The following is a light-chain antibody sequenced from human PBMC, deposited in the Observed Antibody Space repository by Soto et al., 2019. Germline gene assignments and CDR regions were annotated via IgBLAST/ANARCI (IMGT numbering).Light chain of an antibody. CDR1: SSNIGMTS. V-gene: IGLV1-51*02. CDR2: ENY. CDR3: GTWDSSLSRDA. J-gene: IGLJ1*01. Sequence: QSVLTQPPSVSAAPGQNVTISCSGSSSNIGMTSVSWYQQLPEAAPKLPTHENYKRPSGIPDRFSGSKSGTSATLGITGLQPGDEADYYCGTWDSSLSRDAFGTGTKVTIL.